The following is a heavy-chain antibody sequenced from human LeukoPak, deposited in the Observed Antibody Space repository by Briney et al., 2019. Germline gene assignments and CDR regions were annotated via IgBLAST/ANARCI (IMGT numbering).Heavy chain of an antibody. CDR1: GFTFSSYS. J-gene: IGHJ4*02. V-gene: IGHV3-48*01. D-gene: IGHD3-22*01. CDR3: ARRDSSGFDY. CDR2: ISSSSSTI. Sequence: PGGSLRLSCAASGFTFSSYSMNWVRQAPGKGLEWVSYISSSSSTIYYADSVKGRFTISRDNAKNSLYLQMNSLRAEDTAVYYCARRDSSGFDYWGQGTLVTVSS.